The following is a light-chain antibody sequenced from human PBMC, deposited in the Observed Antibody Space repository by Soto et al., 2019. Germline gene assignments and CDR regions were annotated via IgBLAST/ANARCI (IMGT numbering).Light chain of an antibody. CDR3: QVYGSPPKT. Sequence: EMMVTQSPTTLSVSPGERATLSCRASQSVSSNLAWYQQKPGQAPRLLIYGASTRATGIPARFSGSGAGTDFTLAISRLEPGDFAVYYCQVYGSPPKTFGQGTKLDI. V-gene: IGKV3-15*01. CDR1: QSVSSN. CDR2: GAS. J-gene: IGKJ1*01.